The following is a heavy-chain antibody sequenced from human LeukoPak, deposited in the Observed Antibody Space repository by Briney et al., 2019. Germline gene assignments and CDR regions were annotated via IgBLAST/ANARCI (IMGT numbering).Heavy chain of an antibody. CDR3: AREREGATKTFDQ. J-gene: IGHJ4*02. Sequence: ASVKVSCKASGYTFTSYGISWVRQAPGQGLEWMGWISAYNGNTNYAQKFQGRVTVTRDTSISTAYMELSRLRSDDTAVYYCAREREGATKTFDQWGQGTLVTVSS. V-gene: IGHV1-18*01. CDR1: GYTFTSYG. CDR2: ISAYNGNT. D-gene: IGHD1-26*01.